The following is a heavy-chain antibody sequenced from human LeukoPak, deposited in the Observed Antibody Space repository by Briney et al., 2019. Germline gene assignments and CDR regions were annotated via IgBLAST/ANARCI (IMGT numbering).Heavy chain of an antibody. Sequence: ASVKVSCKASGFTFTSSAMQWVRQARGQRLEWIGWIVVGSGNTNYAQKFQERVTITRDMSTSTAYMELSSLRSEDTAVYYCAADFFGARLGELSPWGQGTLVTVSS. CDR3: AADFFGARLGELSP. V-gene: IGHV1-58*02. CDR2: IVVGSGNT. CDR1: GFTFTSSA. D-gene: IGHD3-16*02. J-gene: IGHJ4*02.